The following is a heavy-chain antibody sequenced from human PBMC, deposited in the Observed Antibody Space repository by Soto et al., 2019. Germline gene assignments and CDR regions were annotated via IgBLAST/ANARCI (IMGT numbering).Heavy chain of an antibody. CDR3: AKDMGSSGLLLDY. CDR1: GFTFDDYA. V-gene: IGHV3-9*01. J-gene: IGHJ4*02. CDR2: ISWNSGSI. Sequence: EVQLVESGGGLVQPGRSLRLSCAASGFTFDDYAMHWVRQAPGKGLEWVSGISWNSGSIGYADSVKGRFTISRDNAKNSLYLQMNSLRAEDTALYYCAKDMGSSGLLLDYWGQGTLVTVSS. D-gene: IGHD6-19*01.